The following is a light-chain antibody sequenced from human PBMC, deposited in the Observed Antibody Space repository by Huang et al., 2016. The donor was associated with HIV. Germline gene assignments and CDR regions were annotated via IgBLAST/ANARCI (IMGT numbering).Light chain of an antibody. CDR2: LGS. J-gene: IGKJ4*01. V-gene: IGKV2-28*01. CDR3: MQALQTELT. Sequence: DIVMTQSPLSLPVTPGEPASISCRSSQSLLHSNGYNYLDWYLQNPGQSPQLLIYLGSNRASGVPDRFSASGSGTDFTLKISRVEAEDVGVYYCMQALQTELTFGGGTKVEIK. CDR1: QSLLHSNGYNY.